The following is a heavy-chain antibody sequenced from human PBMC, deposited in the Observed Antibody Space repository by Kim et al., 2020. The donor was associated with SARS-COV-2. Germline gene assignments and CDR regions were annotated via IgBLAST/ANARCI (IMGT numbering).Heavy chain of an antibody. Sequence: YANSVKGRFTISRDNSKNTLYLQMGSLRAEDMAVYYCAREGFYGERYFDLWGRGTLVTVSS. CDR3: AREGFYGERYFDL. V-gene: IGHV3-64*01. J-gene: IGHJ2*01. D-gene: IGHD4-17*01.